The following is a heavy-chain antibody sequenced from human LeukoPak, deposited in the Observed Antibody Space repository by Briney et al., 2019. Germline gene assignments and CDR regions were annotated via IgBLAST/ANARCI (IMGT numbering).Heavy chain of an antibody. Sequence: SETLSLTCTVSGGSISSYYWSWIRQPPGKGLEWIGYIYYSGSTNYNPSLKSRVTISVDTSKNHFSLKLSSVTAADTAVYYCARAVKYYYDSSGYPKWFDPWGQGTLVTVSS. J-gene: IGHJ5*02. CDR1: GGSISSYY. CDR2: IYYSGST. D-gene: IGHD3-22*01. V-gene: IGHV4-59*01. CDR3: ARAVKYYYDSSGYPKWFDP.